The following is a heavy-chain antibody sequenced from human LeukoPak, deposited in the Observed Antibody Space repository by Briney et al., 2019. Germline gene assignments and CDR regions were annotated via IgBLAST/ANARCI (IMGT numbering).Heavy chain of an antibody. J-gene: IGHJ4*02. CDR3: ARDLNYNLDF. V-gene: IGHV3-74*01. Sequence: GGSLRLSCAASGFTFSHSYMHWVRQAPGKGLVWVSRIDNDGGTSYADSVKGRFTIARDNAKNLLYLQMNSLSAEDKALYYCARDLNYNLDFWGQGTLVIVSS. CDR1: GFTFSHSY. CDR2: IDNDGGT. D-gene: IGHD5-24*01.